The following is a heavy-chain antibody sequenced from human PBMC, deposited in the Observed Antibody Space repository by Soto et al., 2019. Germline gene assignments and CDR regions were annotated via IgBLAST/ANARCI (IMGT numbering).Heavy chain of an antibody. V-gene: IGHV3-48*01. Sequence: GGSLRLSCAASGFTFSSYSMNWVRQAPGKGLEWVSYISSSSSTIYYADSVKGRFTISRDNAKNSLYLQMNSLRAEDTAVYYCARGLVRSNSSSSGLLSVWGKGTTVTVSS. CDR1: GFTFSSYS. CDR2: ISSSSSTI. CDR3: ARGLVRSNSSSSGLLSV. D-gene: IGHD6-6*01. J-gene: IGHJ6*04.